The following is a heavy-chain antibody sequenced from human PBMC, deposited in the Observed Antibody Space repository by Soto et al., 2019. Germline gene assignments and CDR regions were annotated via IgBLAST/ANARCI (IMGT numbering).Heavy chain of an antibody. CDR3: TKHVTGDIGADF. V-gene: IGHV3-23*05. D-gene: IGHD2-21*02. J-gene: IGHJ4*02. Sequence: GGSLRLSCAASGFAFSNCAMSWVRQAPGKGLEWVSTIKTSGDTTFYADPVKGRFTTSRDDSKNTLYLQMNSLRAEDTATYYCTKHVTGDIGADFRGQGTQVTVYS. CDR1: GFAFSNCA. CDR2: IKTSGDTT.